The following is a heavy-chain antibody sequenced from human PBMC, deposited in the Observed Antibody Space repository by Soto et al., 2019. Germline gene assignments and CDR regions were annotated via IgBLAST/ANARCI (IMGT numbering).Heavy chain of an antibody. CDR2: ISSSGST. Sequence: SETLSLTCTVSGGSISSSSYYWGWIRQPPGKGLEWIGSISSSGSTYYKPSLKSRVAMSVDTSKNQFSIKLTSVTAADTAVYYCAREGAPLVGGIDYWGQGTLVTVSS. D-gene: IGHD6-6*01. V-gene: IGHV4-39*02. J-gene: IGHJ4*02. CDR1: GGSISSSSYY. CDR3: AREGAPLVGGIDY.